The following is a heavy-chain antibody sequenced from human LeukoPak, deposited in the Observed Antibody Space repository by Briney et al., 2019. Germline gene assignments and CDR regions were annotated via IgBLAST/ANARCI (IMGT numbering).Heavy chain of an antibody. V-gene: IGHV3-15*01. D-gene: IGHD3-16*01. CDR3: TTVSYVGGY. Sequence: AGGSLRLSCAASGFTFSHAWMSWVRRAPGEGLEWVGRCKSKTDGGTTDYAEPVKDRFTISRDESKNILYLQVNSLKIEDTAVYYCTTVSYVGGYWGQGTLVTVSS. CDR2: CKSKTDGGTT. CDR1: GFTFSHAW. J-gene: IGHJ4*02.